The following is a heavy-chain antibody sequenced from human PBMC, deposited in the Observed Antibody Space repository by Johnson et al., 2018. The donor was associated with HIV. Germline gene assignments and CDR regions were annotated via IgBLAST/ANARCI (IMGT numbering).Heavy chain of an antibody. CDR1: GFTFSDYY. J-gene: IGHJ3*02. D-gene: IGHD6-19*01. Sequence: QMLLVESGGGLVKPGGSLRLSCAASGFTFSDYYMSWIRQAPGKGLEWVSYISSSGSNIYYADSVKGRFTISRDNAKNSLYLQMNSMRAEDTALYYCAKEASSGPDAFDIWGQGTMVTVSS. CDR3: AKEASSGPDAFDI. CDR2: ISSSGSNI. V-gene: IGHV3-11*01.